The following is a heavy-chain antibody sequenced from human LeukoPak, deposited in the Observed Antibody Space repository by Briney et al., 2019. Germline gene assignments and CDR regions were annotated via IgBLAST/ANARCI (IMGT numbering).Heavy chain of an antibody. J-gene: IGHJ3*01. Sequence: GASVKVSCKASGYTFTSYGISWVRQAPGQGLEWMGWISAYNGNTNYAQKLQGRVTMTTDTSTCTAYMELRSLRSDDTAVYYCARDRGYYYDSSGYYHFWGQGTMVTVSS. V-gene: IGHV1-18*01. CDR3: ARDRGYYYDSSGYYHF. CDR2: ISAYNGNT. CDR1: GYTFTSYG. D-gene: IGHD3-22*01.